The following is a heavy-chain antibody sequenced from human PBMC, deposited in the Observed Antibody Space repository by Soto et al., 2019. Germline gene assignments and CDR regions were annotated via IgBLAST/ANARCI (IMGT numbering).Heavy chain of an antibody. Sequence: ASVKVSCKASGYTFTNYAMVWVRQAPGQGLEWMGIINPSGGSTSYAQKFQGRVTMTRDTSTSTVYMELSSLRSEDTAVYYCARAPSSSIAVAGSIFDGWFDPWGQGTLVTV. CDR3: ARAPSSSIAVAGSIFDGWFDP. CDR1: GYTFTNYA. D-gene: IGHD6-19*01. CDR2: INPSGGST. J-gene: IGHJ5*02. V-gene: IGHV1-46*03.